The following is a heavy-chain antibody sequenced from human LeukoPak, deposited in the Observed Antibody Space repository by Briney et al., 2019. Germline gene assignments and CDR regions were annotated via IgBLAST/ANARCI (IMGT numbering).Heavy chain of an antibody. CDR1: GGTFSSYA. D-gene: IGHD3-3*01. CDR2: IIPILGIA. CDR3: ASPLFGYYDFWSGYYDAFDI. Sequence: SVKVSCKASGGTFSSYAISWVRQAPGQGLEWMGRIIPILGIANYAQKFQGRVTITADESTSTAYMELSSLRSEDTAVYYCASPLFGYYDFWSGYYDAFDIWGQGTMVTVSS. J-gene: IGHJ3*02. V-gene: IGHV1-69*04.